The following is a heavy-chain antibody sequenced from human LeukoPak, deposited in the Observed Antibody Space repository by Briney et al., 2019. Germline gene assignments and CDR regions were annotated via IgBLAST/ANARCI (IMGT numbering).Heavy chain of an antibody. CDR1: GFAVSSSY. V-gene: IGHV3-66*01. Sequence: GGSLRLSCAGSGFAVSSSYMSWVRQAPGKGLEWVSVLYSGGSIFYADSVKGRFTISRDISKNMLYLQMNSLRADDTAVYYCARGAISSWYEDWGQGTLVTVSS. CDR3: ARGAISSWYED. D-gene: IGHD6-13*01. CDR2: LYSGGSI. J-gene: IGHJ4*02.